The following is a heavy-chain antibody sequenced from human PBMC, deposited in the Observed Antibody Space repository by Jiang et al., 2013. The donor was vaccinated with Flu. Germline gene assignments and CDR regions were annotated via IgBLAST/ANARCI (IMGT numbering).Heavy chain of an antibody. CDR3: ARVGLGRAGDIVVVPAATDMATYFDY. J-gene: IGHJ4*02. V-gene: IGHV4-34*01. Sequence: LLKPSETLSLTCAVYGGSFSGYYWSWIRQPPGKGLEWIGEINHSGSTNYNPSLKSRVTISVDTSKNQFSLKLSSVTAADTAVYYCARVGLGRAGDIVVVPAATDMATYFDYWGQGTLVTVSS. D-gene: IGHD2-2*01. CDR2: INHSGST. CDR1: GGSFSGYY.